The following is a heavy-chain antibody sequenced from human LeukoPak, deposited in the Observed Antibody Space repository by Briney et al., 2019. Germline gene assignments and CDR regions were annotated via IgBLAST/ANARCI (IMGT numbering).Heavy chain of an antibody. CDR3: AKSRLTPHP. D-gene: IGHD1-14*01. Sequence: GGSLRLSCAASGFTFSNSDMSWVRQAPGKGLEWVSAIGGSGSSTFYADSVKGRFTVSRDNTKNTLYLQMSSLRAEDTAVYYCAKSRLTPHPWGQGTLVTVSS. CDR2: IGGSGSST. V-gene: IGHV3-23*01. CDR1: GFTFSNSD. J-gene: IGHJ5*02.